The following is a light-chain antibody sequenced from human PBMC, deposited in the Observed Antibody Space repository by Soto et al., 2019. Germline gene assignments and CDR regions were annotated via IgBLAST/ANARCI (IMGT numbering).Light chain of an antibody. CDR3: QQYGSSPWT. Sequence: EIGLTQSPGTLSLSPGERATLSCRASQSVSSSYLAWYQHKPGQAPRLLIYGASSRATGIPDRFSGSGSGTDFTLTISRLEPEGFAVYYCQQYGSSPWTFGKGTKVEIK. J-gene: IGKJ1*01. CDR1: QSVSSSY. V-gene: IGKV3-20*01. CDR2: GAS.